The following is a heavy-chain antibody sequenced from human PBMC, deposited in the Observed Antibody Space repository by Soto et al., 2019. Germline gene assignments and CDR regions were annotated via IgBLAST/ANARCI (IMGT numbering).Heavy chain of an antibody. CDR1: GFTFSDYG. D-gene: IGHD5-12*01. CDR3: AKDPTVRGYRGYDSGYYFDF. V-gene: IGHV3-30*18. Sequence: QVQLVESGGGVVQPGRSLRLACSASGFTFSDYGVHWVRQAPGTALEWVAVISYDGSIQYYADSVKGRFTISRDNSKNTLYLQMNSLRVEDTAEYFCAKDPTVRGYRGYDSGYYFDFWGQGSLVTVSS. J-gene: IGHJ4*02. CDR2: ISYDGSIQ.